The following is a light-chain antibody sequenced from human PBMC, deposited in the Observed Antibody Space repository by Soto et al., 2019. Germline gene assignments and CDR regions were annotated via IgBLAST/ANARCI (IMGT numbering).Light chain of an antibody. CDR1: QSISNG. V-gene: IGKV1-5*03. CDR3: QQYNSYSPLT. CDR2: KAA. J-gene: IGKJ4*01. Sequence: EIQMTQSPSSVSASVGDRVTITCRASQSISNGLAWYRQKPGKAPKLLIYKAASLESGVPSRFSGSGSGTEFTLTISSLQPDDFATYYCQQYNSYSPLTFGGGTKVDIK.